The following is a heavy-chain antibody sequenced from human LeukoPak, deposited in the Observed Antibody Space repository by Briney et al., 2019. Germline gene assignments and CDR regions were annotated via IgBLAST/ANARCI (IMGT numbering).Heavy chain of an antibody. CDR1: GGTFSSYA. CDR3: ARDLGSSSWYYYYYYMDV. J-gene: IGHJ6*03. V-gene: IGHV1-69*13. D-gene: IGHD6-13*01. CDR2: IIPIFGTA. Sequence: SVKVSCKASGGTFSSYAISWVRQAPGQGLEWMGGIIPIFGTANYAQKFQGRVTITADESTSTAYMELSSLRSEDTAVYYCARDLGSSSWYYYYYYMDVWGKGTTVTVSS.